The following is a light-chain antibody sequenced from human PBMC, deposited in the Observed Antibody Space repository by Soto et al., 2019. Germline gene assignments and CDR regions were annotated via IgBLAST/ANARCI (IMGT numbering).Light chain of an antibody. Sequence: LGMSAEVGGSLSFRASQSVSSYLAWYQQKPGQAPRLLIYDASNRATGIPARFSGSGSGTDFTLSISSLEPQDFAGYYCQKRRNWHQTFGQGTRLEIK. CDR3: QKRRNWHQT. CDR1: QSVSSY. CDR2: DAS. J-gene: IGKJ5*01. V-gene: IGKV3-11*01.